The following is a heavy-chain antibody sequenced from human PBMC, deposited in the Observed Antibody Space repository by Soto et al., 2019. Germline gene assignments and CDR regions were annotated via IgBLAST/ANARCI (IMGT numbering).Heavy chain of an antibody. CDR3: AREDYDSSASYDY. CDR2: IIPILGIA. J-gene: IGHJ4*02. Sequence: SVKVSCKASGGTFSSYTISWVRQAPGQGLEWMGRIIPILGIANYAQKFQGRVTITADKSTSTAYMELSSLRSEDTAVYYCAREDYDSSASYDYWGQGTPVTSPQ. CDR1: GGTFSSYT. D-gene: IGHD3-22*01. V-gene: IGHV1-69*04.